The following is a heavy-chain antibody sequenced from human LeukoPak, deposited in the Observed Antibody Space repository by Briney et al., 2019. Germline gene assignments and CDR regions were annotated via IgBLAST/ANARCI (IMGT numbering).Heavy chain of an antibody. Sequence: SETLSLTCTVSGGSISSGSYYWGWIRQPPGKGLECIGYIHYTGSTNYNPSLKSRVTISVDTSKSQFSLKLSSVTAADTAIYYCARGGYYGSGNDFRFDPWGQGTLVTVSS. V-gene: IGHV4-61*01. J-gene: IGHJ5*01. CDR1: GGSISSGSYY. CDR3: ARGGYYGSGNDFRFDP. CDR2: IHYTGST. D-gene: IGHD3-10*01.